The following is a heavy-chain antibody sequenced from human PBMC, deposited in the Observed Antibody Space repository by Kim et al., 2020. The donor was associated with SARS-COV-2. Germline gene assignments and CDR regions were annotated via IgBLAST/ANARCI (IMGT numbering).Heavy chain of an antibody. Sequence: SETLSLTCAVYGGSFSGYYWSWIRQPPGKGLEWIGEINHSGSTNYNPSLKSRVTISVDTSKNQFSLKLSSVTAADTAVYYCARDGYYDFWSGPLYNWFDPWGQGTLVTVSS. CDR3: ARDGYYDFWSGPLYNWFDP. CDR2: INHSGST. V-gene: IGHV4-34*01. CDR1: GGSFSGYY. D-gene: IGHD3-3*01. J-gene: IGHJ5*02.